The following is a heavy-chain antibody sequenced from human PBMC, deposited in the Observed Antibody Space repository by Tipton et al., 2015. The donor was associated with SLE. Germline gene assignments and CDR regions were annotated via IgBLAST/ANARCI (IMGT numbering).Heavy chain of an antibody. CDR3: ARAPPQLGFDY. CDR1: GYTFTSFD. CDR2: MNPNSGNT. J-gene: IGHJ4*02. D-gene: IGHD5-24*01. V-gene: IGHV1-8*01. Sequence: QVQLVQSGAEVKKPGASVKVSCKASGYTFTSFDINWVRQATGQGLEWMGWMNPNSGNTAYAQKFQGRVAMTRDTSISTAYMELSSLRSEDTAVYYCARAPPQLGFDYWGQGTLVTVTS.